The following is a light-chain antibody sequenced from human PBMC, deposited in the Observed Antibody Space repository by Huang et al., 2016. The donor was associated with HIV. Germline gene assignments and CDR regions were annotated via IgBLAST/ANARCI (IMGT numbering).Light chain of an antibody. J-gene: IGKJ2*01. CDR1: QTISSNY. CDR2: GTS. CDR3: QQYGNSPPYT. V-gene: IGKV3-20*01. Sequence: EVVLTQSPGTLSLSPGERATLSCRASQTISSNYFAWYQQKPGLAPRLLIYGTSNRATGIPDRFSGSGSGTDCTLTISRLEPEDFAVYYCQQYGNSPPYTFGQGTTLDIK.